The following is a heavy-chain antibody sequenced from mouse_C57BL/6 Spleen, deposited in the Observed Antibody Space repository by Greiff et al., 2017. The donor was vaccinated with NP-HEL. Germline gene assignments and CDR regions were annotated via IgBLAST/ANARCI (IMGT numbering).Heavy chain of an antibody. CDR1: GYSITSGYY. D-gene: IGHD2-12*01. J-gene: IGHJ1*03. CDR2: ISYDGSN. CDR3: ARIYVTGYFDV. V-gene: IGHV3-6*01. Sequence: EVKLQESGPGLVKPSQSLSLTCSVTGYSITSGYYWNWIRQFPGNKLEWMGYISYDGSNNYNPSLKNRISITRDTSKNQFFLKLNSVTTEDTATYYCARIYVTGYFDVWGTGTTVTVSS.